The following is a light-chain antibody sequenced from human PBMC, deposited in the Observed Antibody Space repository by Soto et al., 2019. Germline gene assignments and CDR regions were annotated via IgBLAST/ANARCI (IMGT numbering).Light chain of an antibody. Sequence: QSALTQPASVSGSPGQSITISCTGTGRDVGGYNYVSWYQQVPGKAPKLMIYDVNNRPSGVSSRFSGSKSGNTASLTVSGLQAEDEADYYCSSYTSGTTLVVFGGGTKLTVL. V-gene: IGLV2-14*01. CDR2: DVN. J-gene: IGLJ2*01. CDR1: GRDVGGYNY. CDR3: SSYTSGTTLVV.